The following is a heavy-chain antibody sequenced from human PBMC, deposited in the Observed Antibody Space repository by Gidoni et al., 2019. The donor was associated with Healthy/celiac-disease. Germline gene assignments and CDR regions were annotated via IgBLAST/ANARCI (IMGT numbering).Heavy chain of an antibody. D-gene: IGHD2-15*01. CDR2: IYTSGST. CDR3: ARASPGCSGGSCYSGGFDY. CDR1: GGSISRYY. J-gene: IGHJ4*02. Sequence: VQLQESGPGLVKPSETLSLTCTVPGGSISRYYWSGIRQPAGKGLEWIGRIYTSGSTNYNPSLKSRVTMSVDTSKNQFSLKLSSVTAADTAVYYCARASPGCSGGSCYSGGFDYWGQGTLVTVSS. V-gene: IGHV4-4*07.